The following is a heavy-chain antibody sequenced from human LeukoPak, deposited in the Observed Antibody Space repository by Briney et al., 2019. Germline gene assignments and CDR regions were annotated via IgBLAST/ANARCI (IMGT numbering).Heavy chain of an antibody. D-gene: IGHD1-26*01. CDR2: ISGSAVNT. Sequence: GGSLRLSCAASGVTFSSYGMNWVRQAPGKGLEWVSAISGSAVNTYYADSVKGRFTISRDNSKNTLYLQMSSLRVEDTAVYYCAKEAGSSRPYDYWGRGTLVTVS. V-gene: IGHV3-23*01. CDR1: GVTFSSYG. CDR3: AKEAGSSRPYDY. J-gene: IGHJ4*02.